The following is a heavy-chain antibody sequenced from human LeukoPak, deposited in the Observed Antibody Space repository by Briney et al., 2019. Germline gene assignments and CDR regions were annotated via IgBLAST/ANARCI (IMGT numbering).Heavy chain of an antibody. CDR1: GGSFSGYY. Sequence: SETLSLTCAVYGGSFSGYYWSWIRQPPGKGLEWIGEINHSGSTNYNPSLKSRVTISVDTSKNQFSLKLSSVTAADTAVYYCARGISRVHRRPYYYDSSGYWGQGTLVTVSS. D-gene: IGHD3-22*01. CDR3: ARGISRVHRRPYYYDSSGY. CDR2: INHSGST. V-gene: IGHV4-34*01. J-gene: IGHJ4*02.